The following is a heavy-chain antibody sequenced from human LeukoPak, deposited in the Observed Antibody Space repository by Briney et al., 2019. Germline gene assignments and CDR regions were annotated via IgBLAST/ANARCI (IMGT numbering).Heavy chain of an antibody. Sequence: SETLSLTCTVPGGSLSSGDYYWSWIRHPPGAGLGWIGYIYYSGSTYYNPPLKSRVTISVDPSKNQFNLKLCSVTAADNAVYYCARECDCSGGSCYHNWFDPWGQGTLVTVSS. CDR1: GGSLSSGDYY. CDR3: ARECDCSGGSCYHNWFDP. V-gene: IGHV4-30-4*01. D-gene: IGHD2-15*01. J-gene: IGHJ5*02. CDR2: IYYSGST.